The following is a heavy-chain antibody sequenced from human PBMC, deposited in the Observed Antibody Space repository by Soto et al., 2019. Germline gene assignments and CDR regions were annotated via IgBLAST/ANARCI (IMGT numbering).Heavy chain of an antibody. CDR1: GFTFSSYA. CDR2: ISGSGGST. Sequence: GGSLRLSCAASGFTFSSYAMSWVRQAPGKGLEWVSAISGSGGSTYYADSVKGRFTISRDNSKNTLYLQMNSLRAEDTAVYYCAKGPMRILWLGEPLDYWGQGTLVTVSS. CDR3: AKGPMRILWLGEPLDY. V-gene: IGHV3-23*01. D-gene: IGHD3-10*01. J-gene: IGHJ4*02.